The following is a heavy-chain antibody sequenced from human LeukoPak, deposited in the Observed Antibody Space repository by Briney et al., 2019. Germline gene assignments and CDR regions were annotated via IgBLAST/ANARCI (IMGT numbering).Heavy chain of an antibody. CDR3: ARENADRDGYNQSPGAFDI. V-gene: IGHV4-59*12. Sequence: MASETLSLTCTVSGGSISPYYWSWVRQPPGKGLEWIGSIYYSGSANCNPSLKSRVTISVDTSNNQFSLRLSSVTAADTAVYYCARENADRDGYNQSPGAFDIWGQGTMVTVSS. CDR2: IYYSGSA. D-gene: IGHD5-24*01. CDR1: GGSISPYY. J-gene: IGHJ3*02.